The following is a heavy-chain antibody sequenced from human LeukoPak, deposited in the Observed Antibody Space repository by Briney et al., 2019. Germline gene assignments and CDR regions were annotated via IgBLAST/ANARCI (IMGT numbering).Heavy chain of an antibody. J-gene: IGHJ4*02. V-gene: IGHV1-2*02. D-gene: IGHD3-3*01. CDR1: GYTFTGYY. CDR2: INPNSGGT. CDR3: ATLGAYDFWSGYYFDY. Sequence: ASVKVSCKASGYTFTGYYMHWVRQAPGQGLEWMGWINPNSGGTNYAQKFQGRVTMTRDTSISTAYMELGRLRSDDTAVYYCATLGAYDFWSGYYFDYWGQGTLVTVSS.